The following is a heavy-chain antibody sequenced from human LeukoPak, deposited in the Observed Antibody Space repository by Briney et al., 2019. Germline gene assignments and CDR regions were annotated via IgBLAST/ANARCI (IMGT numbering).Heavy chain of an antibody. CDR1: GFTFSDYA. CDR2: ISGSGEST. CDR3: AKPSFIAAAGMDYFDY. Sequence: GGSLRLSCAASGFTFSDYAMTWVRQAPGKGLEWASVISGSGESTNYADSVRGRFTISRDNVHNTLYLQMHSLRAEDTAVYYCAKPSFIAAAGMDYFDYWGQGTLVTVSS. V-gene: IGHV3-23*01. J-gene: IGHJ4*02. D-gene: IGHD6-13*01.